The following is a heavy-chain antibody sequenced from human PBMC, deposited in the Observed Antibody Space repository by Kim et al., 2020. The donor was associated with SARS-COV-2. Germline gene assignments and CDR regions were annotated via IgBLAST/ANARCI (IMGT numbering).Heavy chain of an antibody. CDR3: ASCGGDCYRNFDY. CDR2: IYYSGST. Sequence: SETLSLTCTVSGGSISSSSYYWGWIRQPPGKGLEWIGSIYYSGSTYYNPSLKSRVTISVDTSKNQFSLKLSSVTAADTAVYYCASCGGDCYRNFDYWGQGTLVTVSS. CDR1: GGSISSSSYY. J-gene: IGHJ4*02. V-gene: IGHV4-39*01. D-gene: IGHD2-21*02.